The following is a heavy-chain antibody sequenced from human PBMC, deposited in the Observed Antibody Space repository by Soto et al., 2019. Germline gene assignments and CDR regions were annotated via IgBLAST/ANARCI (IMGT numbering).Heavy chain of an antibody. CDR3: ARSTYYDILTGSATYDY. J-gene: IGHJ4*02. Sequence: ASVKVSCKVSGYTLTELSMHWVRQAPGKGLEWMGGFDPEDGETIYAQKFQGRVTMTEDTSTDTAYMELSSLRSEDTAVYYCARSTYYDILTGSATYDYWGQGTLVTVSS. CDR1: GYTLTELS. V-gene: IGHV1-24*01. D-gene: IGHD3-9*01. CDR2: FDPEDGET.